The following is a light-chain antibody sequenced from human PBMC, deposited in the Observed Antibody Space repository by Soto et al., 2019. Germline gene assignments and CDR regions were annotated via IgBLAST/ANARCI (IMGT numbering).Light chain of an antibody. Sequence: QLVLTQSSSASAYLGSSVKLTCTMSSGHSSYIIAWHQQQPGKAPRYLMKVEGSGSYNKGSGVPDRFSGSSSGADRYLTISNLQSEDEADYYCETLDSNTGVFGGGTQLTVL. V-gene: IGLV4-60*03. J-gene: IGLJ3*02. CDR1: SGHSSYI. CDR3: ETLDSNTGV. CDR2: VEGSGSY.